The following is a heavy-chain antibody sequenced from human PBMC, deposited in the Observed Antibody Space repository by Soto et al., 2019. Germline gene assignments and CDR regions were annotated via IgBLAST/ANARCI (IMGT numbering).Heavy chain of an antibody. D-gene: IGHD2-2*01. CDR2: ISGSGGST. CDR1: GFTFSSYA. V-gene: IGHV3-23*01. CDR3: AKDGIVVGPAAMDRYYYYMDV. Sequence: GGSLRLSCAASGFTFSSYAMSWVRQAPGKGLEWVSAISGSGGSTYYADSVKGRFTISRDNSKNTLYLQMNSLRAEDTAVYYCAKDGIVVGPAAMDRYYYYMDVWGKGTTVTVSS. J-gene: IGHJ6*03.